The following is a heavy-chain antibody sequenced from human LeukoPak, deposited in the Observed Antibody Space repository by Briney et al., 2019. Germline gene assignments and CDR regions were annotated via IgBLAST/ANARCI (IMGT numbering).Heavy chain of an antibody. CDR2: ISGGGAGT. V-gene: IGHV3-23*01. D-gene: IGHD2-21*02. CDR3: AKPAYCGGDCYLYYFDY. J-gene: IGHJ4*02. CDR1: GFTFRSYA. Sequence: GGSLRLSCAASGFTFRSYAMSWVRQAPGKGLEWVSAISGGGAGTYYADSVKGRFTISRDNSKNTLYLQMNSLRAEDTAVYYCAKPAYCGGDCYLYYFDYLGQGNLVTVSS.